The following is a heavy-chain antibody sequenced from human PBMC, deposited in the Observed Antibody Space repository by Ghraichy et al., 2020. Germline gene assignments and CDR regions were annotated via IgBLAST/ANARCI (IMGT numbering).Heavy chain of an antibody. CDR1: GFTFSSYA. CDR3: AKDVDSGYTSYWYFDL. D-gene: IGHD3-22*01. V-gene: IGHV3-23*01. J-gene: IGHJ2*01. Sequence: GGSLRLSCAASGFTFSSYAMSWVRQAPGKGLEWVSAISGSGGSTYYADSVKGRFTISRDNSKNTLYLQMNSLRAEDTAVYYCAKDVDSGYTSYWYFDLWGRGTLVTVSS. CDR2: ISGSGGST.